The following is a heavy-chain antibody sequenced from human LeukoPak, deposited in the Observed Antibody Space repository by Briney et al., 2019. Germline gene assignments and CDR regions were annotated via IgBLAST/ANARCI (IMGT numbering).Heavy chain of an antibody. Sequence: GGPLRLSCAASGFSFNSAWMNWVRQAPGKGLEWVARVKRESEGGTTDYAAPVKGRFIISRDDSKNTLYLQMNSLKTEDTAVYYCTNGASLSDDYWGQGTLVTVSS. J-gene: IGHJ4*02. D-gene: IGHD1-26*01. CDR1: GFSFNSAW. CDR3: TNGASLSDDY. V-gene: IGHV3-15*01. CDR2: VKRESEGGTT.